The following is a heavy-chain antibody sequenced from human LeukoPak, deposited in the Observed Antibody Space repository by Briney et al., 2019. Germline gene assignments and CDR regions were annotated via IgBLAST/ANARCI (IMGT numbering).Heavy chain of an antibody. V-gene: IGHV4-39*01. CDR2: IYYSGST. D-gene: IGHD2-2*02. Sequence: KPSETLSLTCTVSGGSISSSSYYWGWIRQPPGKGLEWIGIIYYSGSTYYNPSLKSRVTISVDTSKNQFSLKLSSVTAADTAVYYCARPGRYCSSTSCYREGNFDYWGQGTLVTVSS. J-gene: IGHJ4*02. CDR3: ARPGRYCSSTSCYREGNFDY. CDR1: GGSISSSSYY.